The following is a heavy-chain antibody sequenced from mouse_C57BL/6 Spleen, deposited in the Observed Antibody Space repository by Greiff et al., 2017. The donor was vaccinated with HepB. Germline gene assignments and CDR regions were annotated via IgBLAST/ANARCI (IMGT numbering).Heavy chain of an antibody. CDR2: INPNYGTT. V-gene: IGHV1-39*01. Sequence: EVQLQESGPELVKPGASVKISCKASGYSFTDYNMNWVKQSNGKSLEWIGVINPNYGTTSYNQKFKGKATLTVDQSSSTAYMQLNSLTSEDSAVYYCARSPFITTVVADWYFDVWGTGTTVTVSS. D-gene: IGHD1-1*01. CDR1: GYSFTDYN. CDR3: ARSPFITTVVADWYFDV. J-gene: IGHJ1*03.